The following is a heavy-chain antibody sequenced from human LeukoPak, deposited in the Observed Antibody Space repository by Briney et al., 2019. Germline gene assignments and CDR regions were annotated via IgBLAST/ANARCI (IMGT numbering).Heavy chain of an antibody. CDR3: AKDLGYSYGPYLGATFDY. CDR2: ISGSGGST. Sequence: QPGGSLRLSCAASGFTFSSYAMSWVRQAPGKGLEWVSAISGSGGSTYYADSVKGRFTISRDNSKNTLYLQMNSLRAEDTAVYYCAKDLGYSYGPYLGATFDYWGQGTLVTVSS. CDR1: GFTFSSYA. D-gene: IGHD5-18*01. V-gene: IGHV3-23*01. J-gene: IGHJ4*02.